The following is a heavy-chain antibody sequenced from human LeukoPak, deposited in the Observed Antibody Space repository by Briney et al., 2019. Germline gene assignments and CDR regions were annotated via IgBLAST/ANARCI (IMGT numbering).Heavy chain of an antibody. CDR3: ARAIRSGGWYDY. CDR2: IYHSGST. D-gene: IGHD6-19*01. CDR1: GGSISSGGYS. Sequence: IPSETLSLTCAVSGGSISSGGYSWSWIRQPPGKGLEWIGYIYHSGSTYYNPSLKSRVTISVDRSKNQFSLKLSSVTAADTAVYYCARAIRSGGWYDYWGQGTLVTVSS. V-gene: IGHV4-30-2*01. J-gene: IGHJ4*02.